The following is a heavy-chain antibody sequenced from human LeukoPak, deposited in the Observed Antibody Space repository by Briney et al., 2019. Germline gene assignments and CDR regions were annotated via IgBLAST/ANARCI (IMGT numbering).Heavy chain of an antibody. V-gene: IGHV3-21*01. Sequence: GGSLRLSCAASGFTFSSYSMNWVRQAPGKGLEWVSSISSSSSYIYYADSVKGRFTISRDSAKNSLYLQMNSLRAEDTAVYYCARDGDYGDYLDYWGQGTLVTVSS. J-gene: IGHJ4*02. CDR3: ARDGDYGDYLDY. D-gene: IGHD4-17*01. CDR2: ISSSSSYI. CDR1: GFTFSSYS.